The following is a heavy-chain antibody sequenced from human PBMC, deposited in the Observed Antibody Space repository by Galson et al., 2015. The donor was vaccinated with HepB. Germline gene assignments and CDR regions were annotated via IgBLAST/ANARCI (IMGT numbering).Heavy chain of an antibody. D-gene: IGHD4/OR15-4a*01. CDR1: GFTFSSYA. CDR2: ISGSGGST. V-gene: IGHV3-23*01. J-gene: IGHJ3*02. Sequence: SLRLSCAASGFTFSSYAMSWIRQAPGKGLEWVSAISGSGGSTYYADSVKGRFTISRDNSKNTLYLQMNSLRAEDTAVYYCAKDPRWVLDKNDAFDIWGQGTVVTVSS. CDR3: AKDPRWVLDKNDAFDI.